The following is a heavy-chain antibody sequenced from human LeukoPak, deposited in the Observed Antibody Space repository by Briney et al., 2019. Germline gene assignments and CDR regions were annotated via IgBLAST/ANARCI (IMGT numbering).Heavy chain of an antibody. CDR2: IKQDASQE. CDR1: GFTFSSYW. V-gene: IGHV3-7*01. CDR3: ARGVVYPTWSGPHWSDY. J-gene: IGHJ4*02. Sequence: PGGSLRLSCAASGFTFSSYWMSWVRQAPGKGPEWVAHIKQDASQEYHVGSVKGRFAISRDNAKNSLYLQMNSLRAEDTAVYYCARGVVYPTWSGPHWSDYWGQGTLVTVSS. D-gene: IGHD3-3*01.